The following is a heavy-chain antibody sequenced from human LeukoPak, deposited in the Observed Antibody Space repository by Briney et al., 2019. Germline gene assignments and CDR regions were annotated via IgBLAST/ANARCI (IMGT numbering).Heavy chain of an antibody. Sequence: SETLSLTCTVSDGSVSSDGYYWSWIRQPPGKGLEWIGEINHSGSTNYNPSLKSRVTISVDTSKNQFSLKLSSVTAADTAVYYCARGRIQLWLESGRLVYYFDYWGQGTLVTVSS. J-gene: IGHJ4*02. CDR3: ARGRIQLWLESGRLVYYFDY. CDR2: INHSGST. D-gene: IGHD5-18*01. CDR1: DGSVSSDGYY. V-gene: IGHV4-34*01.